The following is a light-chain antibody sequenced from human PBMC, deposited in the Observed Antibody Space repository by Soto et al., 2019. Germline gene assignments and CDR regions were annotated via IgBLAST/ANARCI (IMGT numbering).Light chain of an antibody. Sequence: QSVLTQPPSASGSPGQSVTISCTGTSSDVGAYNYVSWYQQYPGKAPKLMIYEVSKRPSGVPDRFSGSKSGKTASLTVSGLQPEDEDAYSCTSYAGRNIWVFGGGTQLTVL. V-gene: IGLV2-8*01. CDR1: SSDVGAYNY. J-gene: IGLJ3*02. CDR2: EVS. CDR3: TSYAGRNIWV.